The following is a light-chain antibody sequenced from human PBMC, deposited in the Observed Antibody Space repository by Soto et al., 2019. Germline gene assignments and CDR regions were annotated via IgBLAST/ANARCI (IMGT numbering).Light chain of an antibody. CDR3: QQGSSFPWT. CDR1: QDIDSW. Sequence: GDRVTITVRASQDIDSWLAWYQQKPGKAPKLLIYAASSLQSGVPSRFSGSGSATDFTFTISSLQPEDFATYYCQQGSSFPWTFGQGTKVDIK. V-gene: IGKV1-12*01. J-gene: IGKJ1*01. CDR2: AAS.